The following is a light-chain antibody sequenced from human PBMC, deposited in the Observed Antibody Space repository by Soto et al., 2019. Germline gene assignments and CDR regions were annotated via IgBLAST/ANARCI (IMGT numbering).Light chain of an antibody. V-gene: IGKV1-5*03. CDR3: HQYSSFVT. Sequence: DIQMTQSPSTLSACVGDRVTITCRASQSISTWLAWYQQKPGKAPKLLISKASSLQSGVPSRFSVSGSGTEFTLTLSILQPDDFAAYYCHQYSSFVTFGGGTKVEI. J-gene: IGKJ4*01. CDR1: QSISTW. CDR2: KAS.